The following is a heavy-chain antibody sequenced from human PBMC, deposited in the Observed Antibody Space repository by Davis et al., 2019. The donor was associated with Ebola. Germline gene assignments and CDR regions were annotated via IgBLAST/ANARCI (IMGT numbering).Heavy chain of an antibody. CDR1: GFTFSGSA. CDR2: IRSKANSYAT. V-gene: IGHV3-73*01. Sequence: GESLKISCAASGFTFSGSAMHWVRQASGKGLEWVGRIRSKANSYATAYAASVKGRFTISRDDSKNTAYLKMNSLKTEDTAVYYCTTTPSSSRYTSDVWGQGTTVTVSS. D-gene: IGHD6-13*01. CDR3: TTTPSSSRYTSDV. J-gene: IGHJ6*02.